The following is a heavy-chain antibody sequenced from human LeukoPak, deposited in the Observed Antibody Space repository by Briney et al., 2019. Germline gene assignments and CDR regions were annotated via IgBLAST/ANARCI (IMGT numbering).Heavy chain of an antibody. Sequence: PGGSLRLSCAASGFTFSDYSMNWVRQAPGKGLEWISYIGIDSGNTNYADSVKGRFTISRDNAKNSLSLQMNSLRVEDTAVYYCAREVDRSFGYWGQGNLVTVSS. J-gene: IGHJ4*02. CDR3: AREVDRSFGY. CDR2: IGIDSGNT. D-gene: IGHD2-15*01. CDR1: GFTFSDYS. V-gene: IGHV3-48*04.